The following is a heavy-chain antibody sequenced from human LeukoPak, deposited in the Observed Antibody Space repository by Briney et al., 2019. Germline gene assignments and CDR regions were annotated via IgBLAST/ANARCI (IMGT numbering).Heavy chain of an antibody. D-gene: IGHD1-14*01. CDR3: ARATTGTGLEDY. CDR1: GFTFSSYE. CDR2: ISSSGSTI. J-gene: IGHJ4*02. V-gene: IGHV3-48*03. Sequence: GGSLRLSCAASGFTFSSYEMNWVRQAPGKGLEWVSYISSSGSTIYYADSVKGRFTISRDNAKNSLYLQMNSLRAEDTALYYCARATTGTGLEDYWGQGTLVTVSS.